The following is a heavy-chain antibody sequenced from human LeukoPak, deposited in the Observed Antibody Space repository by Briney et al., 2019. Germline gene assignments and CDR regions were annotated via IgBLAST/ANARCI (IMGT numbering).Heavy chain of an antibody. CDR3: ASSRSWYAQYYFDY. J-gene: IGHJ4*02. V-gene: IGHV1-8*03. CDR2: MNPNSGNT. CDR1: GYTCTSYD. Sequence: ASVKVSCKASGYTCTSYDSNWVRQATGQGLEWMGWMNPNSGNTAYAQKFQGRVTITTDTSISTAYMELSSLRSDDTAVYYCASSRSWYAQYYFDYWGQGTLVTVSS. D-gene: IGHD6-13*01.